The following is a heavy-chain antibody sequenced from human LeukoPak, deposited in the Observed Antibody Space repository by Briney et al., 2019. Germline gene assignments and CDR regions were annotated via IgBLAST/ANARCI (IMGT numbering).Heavy chain of an antibody. CDR3: ARGGLTGTTIPYFDY. J-gene: IGHJ4*02. CDR1: EFTFSSYW. D-gene: IGHD1-7*01. Sequence: GGSLRLSCTASEFTFSSYWMHWVRQPPGKGLVWVSRINDDGSSTSYADAVKGRFTISRDNAKNTLYLRMNSLRAEDTAVYYCARGGLTGTTIPYFDYWGQGTLVTVSS. V-gene: IGHV3-74*01. CDR2: INDDGSST.